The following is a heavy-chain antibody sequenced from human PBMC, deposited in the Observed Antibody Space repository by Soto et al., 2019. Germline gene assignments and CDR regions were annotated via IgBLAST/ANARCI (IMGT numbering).Heavy chain of an antibody. D-gene: IGHD3-22*01. J-gene: IGHJ3*02. Sequence: QVQLVQSGAEVKKPGSSVKVSCKASGGTFSSYAISWVRQAPGQGLEWMGGIIPIFGTANYAQKFQGRVTITADESTSTAYMELSSRRSEDTAVYYCARDRFLYYDSSEDAFDIWGQGTMVTVSS. V-gene: IGHV1-69*01. CDR1: GGTFSSYA. CDR3: ARDRFLYYDSSEDAFDI. CDR2: IIPIFGTA.